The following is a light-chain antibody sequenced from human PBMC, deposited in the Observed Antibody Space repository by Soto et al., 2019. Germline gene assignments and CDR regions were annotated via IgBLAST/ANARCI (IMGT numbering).Light chain of an antibody. CDR3: QQYNNWPPYT. Sequence: EIVMTQSPATLSVSPGDRATVSCRAIQSISSNLAWYQHKPGQAPRLLIYGASTRATGVPDRFSGSGSGAEFTLTISNLQSEDFAVYYCQQYNNWPPYTFGQGTKVDIK. J-gene: IGKJ2*01. CDR1: QSISSN. V-gene: IGKV3-15*01. CDR2: GAS.